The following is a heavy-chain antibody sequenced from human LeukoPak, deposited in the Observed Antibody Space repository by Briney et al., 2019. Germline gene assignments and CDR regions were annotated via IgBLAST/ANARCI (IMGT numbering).Heavy chain of an antibody. D-gene: IGHD3-22*01. CDR3: AREFHSSGYAGTFDC. J-gene: IGHJ4*02. CDR1: GLPLSTFI. V-gene: IGHV3-30*04. CDR2: ISNDGIGK. Sequence: GGSLRLSCAASGLPLSTFIMHWVRQAPGKGLEWVAAISNDGIGKFYADSVKGRFTISRDNSKNTLHLQIDSLRLEDTAVYHCAREFHSSGYAGTFDCWGPGTLVTVSS.